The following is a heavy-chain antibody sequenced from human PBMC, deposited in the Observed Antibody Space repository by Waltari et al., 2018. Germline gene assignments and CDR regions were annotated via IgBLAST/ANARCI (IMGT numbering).Heavy chain of an antibody. CDR1: GFTFSSYS. D-gene: IGHD3-9*01. J-gene: IGHJ3*02. V-gene: IGHV3-48*04. CDR2: ISSSSSTI. Sequence: EVQLVESGGGLVQPGGSLRLSCAASGFTFSSYSMNWVRQAPGKGLEWFSYISSSSSTIYYADSVKGRFTISRDNAKNSLYLKMNSLRAEDTAVYYCARLTDAFDIWGQGTMVTVSS. CDR3: ARLTDAFDI.